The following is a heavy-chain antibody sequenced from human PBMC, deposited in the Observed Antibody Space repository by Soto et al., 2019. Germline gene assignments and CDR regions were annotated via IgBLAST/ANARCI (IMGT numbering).Heavy chain of an antibody. D-gene: IGHD3-3*02. CDR2: IYWDDDQ. Sequence: SGPTLVNPTQSLTLTCTVSGFSLSGDGVGVGWIRQPPGKALEWLALIYWDDDQRYGPSLKTRLTITKDTSKNQVVLTMTNMDPVDTATYYCAHAFGGTSWPNDAFDIRGQGTVVTGSS. V-gene: IGHV2-5*05. CDR1: GFSLSGDGVG. CDR3: AHAFGGTSWPNDAFDI. J-gene: IGHJ3*02.